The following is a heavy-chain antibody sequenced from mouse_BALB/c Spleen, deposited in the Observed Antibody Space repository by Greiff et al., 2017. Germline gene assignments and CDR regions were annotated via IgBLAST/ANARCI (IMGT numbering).Heavy chain of an antibody. D-gene: IGHD4-1*01. V-gene: IGHV5-12-1*01. CDR1: GFAFSSYD. Sequence: EVKLMESGGSLVKPGGSLKLSCAASGFAFSSYDMSWVRQTPEKRLEWVAYISSGGGSTYYPDTVKGRFTISRDNAKNTLYLQMSSLKSEDTAMYYCARHGTAFDYWGQGTTLTVSS. J-gene: IGHJ2*01. CDR2: ISSGGGST. CDR3: ARHGTAFDY.